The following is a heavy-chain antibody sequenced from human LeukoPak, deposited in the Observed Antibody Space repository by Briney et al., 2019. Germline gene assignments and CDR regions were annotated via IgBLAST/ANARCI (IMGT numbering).Heavy chain of an antibody. J-gene: IGHJ4*02. CDR2: TSDRGDYT. D-gene: IGHD3-22*01. CDR3: AKSSYYDSSGYYREYYFDY. V-gene: IGHV3-23*01. Sequence: GGSLRLSCAASGFTFSSYSMSWVRQAPGKGLEWVSGTSDRGDYTYYADSVKGRFTISRDNSKSTLFLQMNSLRAEDTAVYYCAKSSYYDSSGYYREYYFDYWGQGTLVTVSS. CDR1: GFTFSSYS.